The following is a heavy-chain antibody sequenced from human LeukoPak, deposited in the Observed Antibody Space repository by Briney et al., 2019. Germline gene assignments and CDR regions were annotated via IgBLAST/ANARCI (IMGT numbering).Heavy chain of an antibody. V-gene: IGHV4-39*07. J-gene: IGHJ4*02. Sequence: PSETLSLTCTVSGGSISSSSYYWGWIRQPPGKGLEWIGSIYYSGSTYYNPSLKSRVTISVDTSKNQFSLKLSSVTAADTAVYYCARDSVNYDFWSGYPFDYWGQGTLVTVSS. CDR3: ARDSVNYDFWSGYPFDY. CDR1: GGSISSSSYY. D-gene: IGHD3-3*01. CDR2: IYYSGST.